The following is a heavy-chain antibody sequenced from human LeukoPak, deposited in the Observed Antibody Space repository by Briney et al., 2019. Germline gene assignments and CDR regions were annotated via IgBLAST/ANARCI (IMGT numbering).Heavy chain of an antibody. CDR1: GFAFSSYG. V-gene: IGHV3-23*01. Sequence: PGGSLRLSCAASGFAFSSYGMSWVRQAPGKGLEWVSDISGTGGNTYYADSVKGRFTISRDNSKNTLYLQMNSLRAEDTAVYYCARGLAVAVQFDYWGQGTLVTVSS. D-gene: IGHD6-19*01. CDR2: ISGTGGNT. J-gene: IGHJ4*02. CDR3: ARGLAVAVQFDY.